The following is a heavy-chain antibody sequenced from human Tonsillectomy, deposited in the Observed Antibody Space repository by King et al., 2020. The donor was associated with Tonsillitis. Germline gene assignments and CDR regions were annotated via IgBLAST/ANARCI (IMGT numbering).Heavy chain of an antibody. J-gene: IGHJ4*02. V-gene: IGHV3-23*04. CDR1: GFTFSNYA. CDR3: AKVPYDSSGYYYFDY. CDR2: ISGSGGST. D-gene: IGHD3-22*01. Sequence: DVKLVESGGGLVQPGGSLRLSCTASGFTFSNYAMSWVRQAPGKGLEWVSGISGSGGSTYYADSVKGRFTISRDNSKNTLYLQMNSLRAEDTAVYYCAKVPYDSSGYYYFDYWGQGTLVTVSS.